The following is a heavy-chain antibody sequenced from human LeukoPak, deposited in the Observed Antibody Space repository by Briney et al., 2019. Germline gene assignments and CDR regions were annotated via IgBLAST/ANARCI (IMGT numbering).Heavy chain of an antibody. Sequence: GGSLRLSCAASGFTFSTYGMSWVRQAPGKGLEWVSTLSTSTTRTYYADSVKGRFTISRDNARNSLYLQMNTLRAEDTAVYSCARGADGVSSNSRGWFDPWGQGTLVTVSS. CDR3: ARGADGVSSNSRGWFDP. J-gene: IGHJ5*02. D-gene: IGHD2-15*01. CDR1: GFTFSTYG. CDR2: LSTSTTRT. V-gene: IGHV3-21*01.